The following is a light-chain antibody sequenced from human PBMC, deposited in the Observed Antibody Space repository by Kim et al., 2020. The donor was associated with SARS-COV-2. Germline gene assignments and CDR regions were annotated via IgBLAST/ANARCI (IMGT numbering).Light chain of an antibody. V-gene: IGKV3D-15*03. CDR2: SAS. CDR1: QSVSSS. Sequence: SGSPGESVTLSCRASQSVSSSLVWDQQKPGQAPRLLIYSASIRAAGIPARFSGSGSGTEFILTISILQSEDIAVYYCQQYNDGPCTFGQGTKLEI. J-gene: IGKJ2*02. CDR3: QQYNDGPCT.